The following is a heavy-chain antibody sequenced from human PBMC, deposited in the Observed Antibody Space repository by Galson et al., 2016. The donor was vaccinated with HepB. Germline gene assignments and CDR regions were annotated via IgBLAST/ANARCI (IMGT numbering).Heavy chain of an antibody. D-gene: IGHD3-3*01. V-gene: IGHV5-51*03. Sequence: QSGAEVKKPGESLRITCKASGYKFSSYWIGWVRQMPGKGLEWMAIIYPGDSDTRYSPAFQGQVTISADTYISTAYLQWSSLRASDTAIYYCARGDFWSGYYYYGMEAWGQGTTVTVS. J-gene: IGHJ6*02. CDR2: IYPGDSDT. CDR3: ARGDFWSGYYYYGMEA. CDR1: GYKFSSYW.